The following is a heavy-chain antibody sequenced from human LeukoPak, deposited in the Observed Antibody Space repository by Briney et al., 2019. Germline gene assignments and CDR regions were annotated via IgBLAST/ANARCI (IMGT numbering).Heavy chain of an antibody. CDR2: INPNGGVT. J-gene: IGHJ4*02. Sequence: ASVKVSCKASGYTFTSYAMHWVRQAPGQGLEWMGRINPNGGVTNYAQKFQGRVTMTRDTSISTAYMELSSLRSDDTAVYYCARDDCSSTSCSRDFDYWGQGTLVTVSS. CDR1: GYTFTSYA. CDR3: ARDDCSSTSCSRDFDY. V-gene: IGHV1-2*06. D-gene: IGHD2-2*01.